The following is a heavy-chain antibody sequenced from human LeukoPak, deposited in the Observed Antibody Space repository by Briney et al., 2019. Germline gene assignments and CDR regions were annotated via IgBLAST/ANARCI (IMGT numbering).Heavy chain of an antibody. CDR2: ISWNSGSI. CDR3: AKDEGY. J-gene: IGHJ4*02. Sequence: GGSLRLPCAASGFTFDDYAMHWVRQAPGKGLEWVSGISWNSGSIGYADSVKGRFTISRDNAKNSLYLQMNSLRAEDTALYYCAKDEGYWGQGTLVTVSS. CDR1: GFTFDDYA. V-gene: IGHV3-9*01.